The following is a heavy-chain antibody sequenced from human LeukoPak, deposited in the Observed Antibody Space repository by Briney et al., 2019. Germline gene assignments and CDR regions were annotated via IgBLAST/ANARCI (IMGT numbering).Heavy chain of an antibody. CDR2: IISRSSYI. CDR3: ARALPSPLYSGSYADTFDM. D-gene: IGHD1-26*01. CDR1: GFTFSSYS. V-gene: IGHV3-21*01. Sequence: GGSLRLSCAASGFTFSSYSMNWVRQAPGEGLEWVSSIISRSSYIYYADSVKGRFTISRDNAKNSLYLQMNSLRAEDTAVYYCARALPSPLYSGSYADTFDMWGQGTMVTVSS. J-gene: IGHJ3*02.